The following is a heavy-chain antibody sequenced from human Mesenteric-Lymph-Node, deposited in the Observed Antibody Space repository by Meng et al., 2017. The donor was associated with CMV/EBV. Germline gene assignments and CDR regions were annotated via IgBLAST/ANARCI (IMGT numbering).Heavy chain of an antibody. Sequence: SYAISWVRQAPGEGLGWMEGIVPSFGTAKCAQKFQGGVTIAADKSTSTAYMELSSLRSEDTAVYYCARDTPDEILTGYYTGLNSFDPWGQGTLVTVSS. CDR3: ARDTPDEILTGYYTGLNSFDP. D-gene: IGHD3-9*01. CDR1: SYA. CDR2: IVPSFGTA. V-gene: IGHV1-69*06. J-gene: IGHJ5*02.